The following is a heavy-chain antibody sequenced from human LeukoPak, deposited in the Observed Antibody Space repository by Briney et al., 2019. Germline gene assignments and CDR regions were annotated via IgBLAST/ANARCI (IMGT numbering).Heavy chain of an antibody. CDR2: ISSSSSYI. V-gene: IGHV3-21*01. CDR3: ARGPHCSSTSCYVGEDYGMDV. Sequence: GGSLRLSCAASGFTFSSYSMNWVRQAPGKGLEWVSSISSSSSYIYYADSVKGRFTISRDNAKNSLYLQMNSLRAEDTAVYHCARGPHCSSTSCYVGEDYGMDVWGQGTTVTVSS. D-gene: IGHD2-2*01. J-gene: IGHJ6*02. CDR1: GFTFSSYS.